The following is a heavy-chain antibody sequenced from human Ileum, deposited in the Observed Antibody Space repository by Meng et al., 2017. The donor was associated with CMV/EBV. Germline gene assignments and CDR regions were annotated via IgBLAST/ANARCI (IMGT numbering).Heavy chain of an antibody. D-gene: IGHD1-26*01. CDR2: IYNSENT. CDR1: GGSVSSNY. V-gene: IGHV4-59*02. J-gene: IGHJ4*02. CDR3: ARRSAIMEPFDY. Sequence: QVQLQESGPGLVKPSETLSLPCTVSGGSVSSNYWSWIRQPPRKGLEWIGYIYNSENTNYSPSLKSRVTISVDTSKNQFSLNLRSVTAADTAVYYCARRSAIMEPFDYWGQGTLVTVSS.